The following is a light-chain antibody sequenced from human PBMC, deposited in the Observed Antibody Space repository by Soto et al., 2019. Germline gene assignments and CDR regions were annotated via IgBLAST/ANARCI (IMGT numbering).Light chain of an antibody. J-gene: IGLJ3*02. V-gene: IGLV2-14*01. CDR2: EVT. Sequence: QSALTQPASVSGSPGQSITISCTGTSSDVGGYNYVSWYQHHPGKAPKLMIYEVTNRPSGVSNRFSGSKSGNTASLTISGLQAEDEADYYCSSYTSSSTLQVFGGGTKVTV. CDR3: SSYTSSSTLQV. CDR1: SSDVGGYNY.